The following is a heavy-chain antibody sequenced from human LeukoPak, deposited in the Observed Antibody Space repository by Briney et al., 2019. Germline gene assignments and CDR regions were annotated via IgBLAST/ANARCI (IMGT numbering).Heavy chain of an antibody. CDR2: IKEDGSAK. CDR3: ARDSAGYDY. CDR1: GFTFSTYW. Sequence: GGSLRPSCAASGFTFSTYWMSWVRQAPGKGLEWVANIKEDGSAKYYADSVKGRFTISRDNAKNSLYLQMNSLRAEDTAVYYCARDSAGYDYWGQGTLVTVSS. J-gene: IGHJ4*02. D-gene: IGHD1-26*01. V-gene: IGHV3-7*01.